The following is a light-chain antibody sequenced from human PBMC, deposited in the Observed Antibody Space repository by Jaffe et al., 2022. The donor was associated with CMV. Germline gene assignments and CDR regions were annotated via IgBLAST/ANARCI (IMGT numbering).Light chain of an antibody. V-gene: IGKV1-NL1*01. CDR3: QQYYSSPWT. CDR1: QGISNS. Sequence: DVQMTQSPSSLSASVGDRVTVTCRASQGISNSLAWYQQKPGKGPKLLLYGASILESGVPSRFSGSGSGTDYTLTISSLQPEDFATYSCQQYYSSPWTFGQGTKVELK. CDR2: GAS. J-gene: IGKJ1*01.